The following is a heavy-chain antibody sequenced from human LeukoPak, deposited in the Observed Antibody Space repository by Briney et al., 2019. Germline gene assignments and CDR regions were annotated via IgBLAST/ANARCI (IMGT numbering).Heavy chain of an antibody. CDR3: ARRSPAYCGGDCYLDC. V-gene: IGHV1-46*01. D-gene: IGHD2-21*02. J-gene: IGHJ4*02. Sequence: AAVKVSCKAAGYTFTNYYLCWVRQAPGQGLEWMGVINPSGGSTSYAQKFQGRVTMTRDTSTSTVYMELSSLRSEDTAVYYCARRSPAYCGGDCYLDCWGQGTLVTVSS. CDR1: GYTFTNYY. CDR2: INPSGGST.